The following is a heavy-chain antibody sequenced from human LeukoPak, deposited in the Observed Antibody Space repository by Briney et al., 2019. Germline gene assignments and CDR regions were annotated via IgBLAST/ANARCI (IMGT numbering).Heavy chain of an antibody. J-gene: IGHJ3*02. V-gene: IGHV4-59*08. CDR1: GGSISSYY. CDR2: IYYSGST. D-gene: IGHD3-3*01. CDR3: ARHEARDFWSGYYAFDI. Sequence: SETLSLTCTVSGGSISSYYWSWIRQPPGKGLEWIGYIYYSGSTNYNPSLKSRVTISVDTSKNQFSLKLSSVTVADTAVYYCARHEARDFWSGYYAFDIWGQGTMVTVSS.